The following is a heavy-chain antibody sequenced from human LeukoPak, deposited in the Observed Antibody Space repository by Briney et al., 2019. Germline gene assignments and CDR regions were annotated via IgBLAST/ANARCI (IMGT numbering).Heavy chain of an antibody. V-gene: IGHV6-1*01. D-gene: IGHD6-13*01. CDR3: ARLVGNSWLDY. CDR2: KYYSSEWYN. Sequence: SQTLSLTCAISGDDVSTNKATWNWIRQYPSRGLEWLGRKYYSSEWYNDYAVPWKSRITITADTSTNQFSRHLNSWNPNDTPGFYCARLVGNSWLDYWGQGTLVTVSS. J-gene: IGHJ4*02. CDR1: GDDVSTNKAT.